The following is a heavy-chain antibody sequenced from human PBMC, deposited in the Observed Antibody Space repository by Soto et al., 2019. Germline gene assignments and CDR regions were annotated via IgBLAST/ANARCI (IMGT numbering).Heavy chain of an antibody. Sequence: GESLKISCAASGFTFSSYGMHWVRQAPGKGLEWVAVISYDGSNKYYADSVKGRFTISRDNSKNTLYLQMNSLRAEDTAVYYCAKVQGRIWFDPWGQGTLVTVSS. V-gene: IGHV3-30*18. CDR1: GFTFSSYG. J-gene: IGHJ5*02. CDR3: AKVQGRIWFDP. D-gene: IGHD4-4*01. CDR2: ISYDGSNK.